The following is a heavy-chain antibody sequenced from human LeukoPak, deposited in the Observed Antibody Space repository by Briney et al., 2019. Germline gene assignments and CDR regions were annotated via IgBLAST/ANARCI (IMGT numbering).Heavy chain of an antibody. CDR2: IHHSGNT. D-gene: IGHD6-19*01. CDR1: AGSISSYY. Sequence: KPSETLSLTCTVSAGSISSYYWSWIRQPPGKGLEWIGYIHHSGNTNYNPSLKSRVTISVDTSKNQFSLKLSSVTAADTAVYYCARDNWRGAVAGQAFDIWGQGTMVTVSS. CDR3: ARDNWRGAVAGQAFDI. V-gene: IGHV4-59*01. J-gene: IGHJ3*02.